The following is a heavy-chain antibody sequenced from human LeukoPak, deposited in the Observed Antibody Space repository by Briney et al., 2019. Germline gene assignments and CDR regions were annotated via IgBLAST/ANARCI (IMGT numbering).Heavy chain of an antibody. V-gene: IGHV3-7*01. CDR1: GFTFRSYA. D-gene: IGHD6-19*01. CDR2: IKQDGSEK. CDR3: ARATGWYPDY. Sequence: PGGSLRLSCAASGFTFRSYAIHWVRQAPGKGLEWVANIKQDGSEKYYVDSVKGRFTISRDNARSSLYLQMNSLGAEDTALYYCARATGWYPDYWGQGTLVTVSS. J-gene: IGHJ4*02.